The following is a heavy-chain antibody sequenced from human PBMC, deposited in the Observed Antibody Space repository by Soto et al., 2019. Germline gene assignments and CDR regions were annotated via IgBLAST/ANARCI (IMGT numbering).Heavy chain of an antibody. D-gene: IGHD3-3*01. V-gene: IGHV4-61*01. CDR3: ARAYYDFWSGPHNWFDP. CDR2: IYYSGST. CDR1: GGSVSSGSYY. J-gene: IGHJ5*02. Sequence: PSETLSLTCTVSGGSVSSGSYYWSWIRQPPGKGLEWIGYIYYSGSTNYNPSLKSRVTISIDTSKNQFSLKLSSVTAADTAVYYCARAYYDFWSGPHNWFDPWGQGTLVTVSS.